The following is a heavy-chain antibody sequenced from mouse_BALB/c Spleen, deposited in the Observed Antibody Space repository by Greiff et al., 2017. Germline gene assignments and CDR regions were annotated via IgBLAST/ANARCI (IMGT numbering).Heavy chain of an antibody. CDR3: ARHRGYAFDY. CDR2: ISSGGGST. CDR1: GFAFSSYD. J-gene: IGHJ2*01. V-gene: IGHV5-12-1*01. Sequence: DVHLVESGGDLVKPGGSLKLSCAASGFAFSSYDMSWVRQTPEQRLEWVAYISSGGGSTYYPDTVKGRFTISRDNAKNTLYLQMSSLKSEDTAMYYCARHRGYAFDYWGQGTTLTVSS. D-gene: IGHD2-14*01.